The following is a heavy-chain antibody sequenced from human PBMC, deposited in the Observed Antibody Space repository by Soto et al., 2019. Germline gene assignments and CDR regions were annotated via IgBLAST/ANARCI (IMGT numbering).Heavy chain of an antibody. CDR3: AKDGRLIAAAGRWGYYGMDV. Sequence: GGSLRLSCAASGFTFSSYAMSWVRQAPGKGLEWVSAISGSGGSTYYADSVKGRFTISRDNSKNTLYLQMNSLRAEDTAVYYCAKDGRLIAAAGRWGYYGMDVWGQGPTVTVSS. V-gene: IGHV3-23*01. CDR2: ISGSGGST. J-gene: IGHJ6*02. CDR1: GFTFSSYA. D-gene: IGHD6-13*01.